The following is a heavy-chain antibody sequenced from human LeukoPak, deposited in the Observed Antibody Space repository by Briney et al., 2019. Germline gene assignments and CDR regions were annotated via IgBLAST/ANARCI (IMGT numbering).Heavy chain of an antibody. CDR1: GGSISSYY. Sequence: SETLSLTCTVSGGSISSYYWSWIRQPPGKGLEWIGYIYYSGSTNYNPSLKSRVTISVDTSKNQFSLELSSVTAADTAVYYCARGRPYAPFDYWGQGTLVTVST. J-gene: IGHJ4*02. CDR2: IYYSGST. CDR3: ARGRPYAPFDY. D-gene: IGHD2-2*01. V-gene: IGHV4-59*12.